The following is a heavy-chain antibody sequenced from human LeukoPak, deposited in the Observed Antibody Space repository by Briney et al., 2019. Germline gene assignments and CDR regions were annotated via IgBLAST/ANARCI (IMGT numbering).Heavy chain of an antibody. Sequence: GGSLRLSCAASGFTVSSNYMSWVRQAPGKGLEWVSVIYSGGSTYYADSVKGRFTISRDNAKNSLYLQMNSLRAEDTAVYYCATQGGFDWLPDAFDIWGQGTMVTVSS. CDR2: IYSGGST. V-gene: IGHV3-66*01. J-gene: IGHJ3*02. D-gene: IGHD3-9*01. CDR1: GFTVSSNY. CDR3: ATQGGFDWLPDAFDI.